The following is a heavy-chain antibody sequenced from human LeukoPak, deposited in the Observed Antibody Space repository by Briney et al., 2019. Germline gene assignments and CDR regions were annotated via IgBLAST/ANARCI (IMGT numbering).Heavy chain of an antibody. V-gene: IGHV4-4*07. CDR3: ARLLGQQRDWFDP. Sequence: PSETLSLTCTVSGVSITTYYWSWIRQPPGQGLEWIGRIYTSGSTNYNPSLKSRVTMSVDTSKNQFSRKLSSVTAADTAVYYCARLLGQQRDWFDPWGQGTLVTVSS. D-gene: IGHD6-13*01. J-gene: IGHJ5*02. CDR1: GVSITTYY. CDR2: IYTSGST.